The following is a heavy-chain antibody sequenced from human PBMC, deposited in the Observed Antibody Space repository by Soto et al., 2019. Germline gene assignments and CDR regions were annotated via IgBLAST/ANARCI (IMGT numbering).Heavy chain of an antibody. CDR2: IYYSGST. V-gene: IGHV4-39*01. CDR3: ARSESGSYYWVDY. CDR1: GGSISSSSYY. D-gene: IGHD1-26*01. Sequence: SETLSLTCTVSGGSISSSSYYWGWIRQPPGKGLEWIGSIYYSGSTYYNPSLKSRVTISADTSKNQFSLKLSSVTAADTAVYYCARSESGSYYWVDYWGQGTLVTVSS. J-gene: IGHJ4*02.